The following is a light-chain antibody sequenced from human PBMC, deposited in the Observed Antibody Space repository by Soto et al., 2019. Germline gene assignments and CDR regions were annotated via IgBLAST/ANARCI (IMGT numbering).Light chain of an antibody. CDR3: QSYDNSLSGFYV. J-gene: IGLJ1*01. Sequence: QSVLTQPPSVSGAPGQRVTISCTGSSSNIGAGYDVHWYQQLPATAPKLLIYDNINRPSGVPDRFSGSKSGTSASLAITGLQAEDDADYYCQSYDNSLSGFYVFGTGTKLTVL. V-gene: IGLV1-40*01. CDR1: SSNIGAGYD. CDR2: DNI.